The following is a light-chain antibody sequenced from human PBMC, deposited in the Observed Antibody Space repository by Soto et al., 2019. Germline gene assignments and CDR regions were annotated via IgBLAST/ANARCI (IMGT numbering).Light chain of an antibody. CDR1: SNDAGSYSY. CDR2: EVS. J-gene: IGLJ1*01. CDR3: SSYTITSTYV. Sequence: QSALTQPASVSGSPGQSITISCTGTSNDAGSYSYVSWYQQHPGKAPKLMIYEVSDRPSGVSNRFSGSKSGNTASLTISGLQAEDEADYYCSSYTITSTYVFGTGTKVTVL. V-gene: IGLV2-14*01.